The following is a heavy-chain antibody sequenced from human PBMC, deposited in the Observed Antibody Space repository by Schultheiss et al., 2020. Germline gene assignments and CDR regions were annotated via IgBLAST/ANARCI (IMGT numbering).Heavy chain of an antibody. Sequence: SETLSLTCTVSGGSISSSSYYWGWIRQPPGKGLEWIGEINHSGSTNYNPSLKSRVTISVDTSKNQFSLKLSSVTAADTAVYYCARDQGSKWLANFFDYWGQGTLVTVSS. CDR1: GGSISSSSYY. J-gene: IGHJ4*02. V-gene: IGHV4-39*07. CDR3: ARDQGSKWLANFFDY. CDR2: INHSGST. D-gene: IGHD6-19*01.